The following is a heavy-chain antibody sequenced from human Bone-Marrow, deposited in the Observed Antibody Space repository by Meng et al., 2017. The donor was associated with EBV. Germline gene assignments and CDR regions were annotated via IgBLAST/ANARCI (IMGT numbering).Heavy chain of an antibody. CDR1: GRSVNNYY. D-gene: IGHD5-18*01. CDR3: ARGRVDTISPFPLDY. J-gene: IGHJ4*02. V-gene: IGHV4-34*02. CDR2: INPAGSN. Sequence: VPRQRLGALFLHPSSPLSPAGAVVGRSVNNYYRTWGRPPPGKVLELIEKINPAGSNNYPPSIKSRVTMSVDTSNKQFSLKLNSVTVADTAIYYCARGRVDTISPFPLDYWGQGTLVTVSS.